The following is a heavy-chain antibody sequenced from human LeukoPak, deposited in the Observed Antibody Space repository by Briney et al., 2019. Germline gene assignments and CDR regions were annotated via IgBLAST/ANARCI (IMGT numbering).Heavy chain of an antibody. Sequence: GGSLRLSCAASGFTFSTYAMHWVRQAPGKGLEYVSAISSNGGSTYYANSVKGRSTISRDNSKNTLYLQMGSLRAEDMAVYYCARASSGWYDYWGQGTLVTVSS. J-gene: IGHJ4*02. CDR2: ISSNGGST. CDR1: GFTFSTYA. D-gene: IGHD6-19*01. V-gene: IGHV3-64*01. CDR3: ARASSGWYDY.